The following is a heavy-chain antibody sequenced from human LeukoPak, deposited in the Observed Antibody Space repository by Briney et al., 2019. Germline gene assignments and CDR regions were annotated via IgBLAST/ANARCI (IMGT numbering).Heavy chain of an antibody. CDR1: GYTFTDYY. Sequence: ASVKVSCKASGYTFTDYYMHWVRQAPGQGLEWMGWINPNSGGTNYAQKFQGRVTMPRDTSISTAYIQQSRLTSDDTAVYFCARDGHGGNSFDYWGQGTLVTVSS. D-gene: IGHD4-23*01. CDR2: INPNSGGT. V-gene: IGHV1-2*02. J-gene: IGHJ4*02. CDR3: ARDGHGGNSFDY.